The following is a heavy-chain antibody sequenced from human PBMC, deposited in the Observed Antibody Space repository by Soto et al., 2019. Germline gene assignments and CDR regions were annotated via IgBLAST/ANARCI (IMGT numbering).Heavy chain of an antibody. CDR1: GFTFSSYA. Sequence: PGLSLRLSFAASGFTFSSYAMSWVRQAPGKGLEWVSAISGSGGSTYYADSVKGRFTISRDNSKNTLYLQMNSLRAEDTAVYYCAKYPYYYERSAADGKGVDAFEIWGQGTMVTVSS. V-gene: IGHV3-23*01. D-gene: IGHD3-22*01. CDR3: AKYPYYYERSAADGKGVDAFEI. J-gene: IGHJ3*02. CDR2: ISGSGGST.